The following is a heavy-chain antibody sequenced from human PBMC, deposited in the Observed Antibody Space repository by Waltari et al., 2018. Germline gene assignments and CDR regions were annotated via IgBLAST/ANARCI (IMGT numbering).Heavy chain of an antibody. J-gene: IGHJ2*01. CDR1: GGTFRSYA. CDR2: IIPIFGTA. V-gene: IGHV1-69*01. Sequence: QVQLVQSGAEVKKPGSSVQVSCKASGGTFRSYAISWVRQAPAPRLEWMGGIIPIFGTANYAQKFQGRVTITADESTSTAYMELSSLRSEDTAVYYCARTTTGYSSSWSYWYFDLWGRGTLVTVSS. D-gene: IGHD6-13*01. CDR3: ARTTTGYSSSWSYWYFDL.